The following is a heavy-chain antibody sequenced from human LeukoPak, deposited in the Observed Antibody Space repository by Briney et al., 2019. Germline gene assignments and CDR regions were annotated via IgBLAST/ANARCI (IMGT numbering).Heavy chain of an antibody. V-gene: IGHV3-15*01. CDR1: GFSFSDAW. CDR2: IKSSGDGGTT. D-gene: IGHD2-15*01. J-gene: IGHJ4*02. Sequence: GGSHRLSCEASGFSFSDAWMSWVRQAPGKGLEWVGRIKSSGDGGTTDYTAPVKGRFTISRDDSRNTVFLQMNTLKTEDTAVYYCTTDGGYWGQGTLVIVSS. CDR3: TTDGGY.